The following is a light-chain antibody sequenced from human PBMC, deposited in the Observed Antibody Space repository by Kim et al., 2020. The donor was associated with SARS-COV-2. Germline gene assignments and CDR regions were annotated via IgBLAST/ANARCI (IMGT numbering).Light chain of an antibody. CDR3: QETYTSGLT. J-gene: IGKJ4*01. CDR1: EDISNY. V-gene: IGKV1-39*01. Sequence: ASVGDRVTITCRVSEDISNYLNWYQQKPGKAPKLLIYAPSNLQSEVPSRFSARGSGTDFTLTITSLQPEDLATYYCQETYTSGLTFGGGTKVDIK. CDR2: APS.